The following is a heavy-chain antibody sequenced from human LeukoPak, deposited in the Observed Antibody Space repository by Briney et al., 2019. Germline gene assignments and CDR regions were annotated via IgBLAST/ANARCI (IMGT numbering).Heavy chain of an antibody. J-gene: IGHJ4*02. CDR3: AKSLPDGGSLDF. D-gene: IGHD3-10*01. V-gene: IGHV3-23*01. Sequence: GGSLRLSCAASGFIFNNYAMSWVRQAPGKGLEWVSAISGSGDRIFYADSVKGRFTISRDNSRNALYLQVNNLRADDTAVYFCAKSLPDGGSLDFWGQGTLVTVSS. CDR1: GFIFNNYA. CDR2: ISGSGDRI.